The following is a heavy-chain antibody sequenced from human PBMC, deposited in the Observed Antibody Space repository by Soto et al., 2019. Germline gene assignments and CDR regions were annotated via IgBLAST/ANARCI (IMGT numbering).Heavy chain of an antibody. D-gene: IGHD2-8*02. CDR3: AAVPGQYGMDV. CDR2: IVVGSGNT. J-gene: IGHJ6*02. CDR1: GFTFTSSA. V-gene: IGHV1-58*01. Sequence: ASVKVSCKASGFTFTSSAVQWVRQARGQRLEWIGWIVVGSGNTNYAQKFQERVTITRDMSTRTAYMELSSLRSEDTAVYYCAAVPGQYGMDVWGQGTTVTVSS.